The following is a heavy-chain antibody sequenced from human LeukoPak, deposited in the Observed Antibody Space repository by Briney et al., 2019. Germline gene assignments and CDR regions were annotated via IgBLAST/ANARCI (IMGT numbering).Heavy chain of an antibody. CDR3: ARDNPIEDRGWWFDP. Sequence: ASVKVSCMSSGYTFTNFYMHWLRQAPGQGLEWMGLVNPSGSSTWFAEKFQGRIILTRDMSTTTDYMELSSLRSEDTAVYFCARDNPIEDRGWWFDPWGRGTLVTVSS. D-gene: IGHD1-14*01. CDR1: GYTFTNFY. CDR2: VNPSGSST. V-gene: IGHV1-46*01. J-gene: IGHJ5*02.